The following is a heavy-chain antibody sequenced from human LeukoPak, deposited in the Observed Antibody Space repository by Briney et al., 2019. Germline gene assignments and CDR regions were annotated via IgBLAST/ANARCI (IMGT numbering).Heavy chain of an antibody. CDR3: ARDSLYCSGGSCYNWFDP. J-gene: IGHJ5*02. D-gene: IGHD2-15*01. CDR2: INTNTGNP. Sequence: ASVKGSCKASGYTFTSYAMNWVRQAPGQRLEWMGWINTNTGNPTYAQGFTGRFAFSLDTSVSTAYLQISSLKAEDTVVYYCARDSLYCSGGSCYNWFDPWGQGTLVTVSS. V-gene: IGHV7-4-1*02. CDR1: GYTFTSYA.